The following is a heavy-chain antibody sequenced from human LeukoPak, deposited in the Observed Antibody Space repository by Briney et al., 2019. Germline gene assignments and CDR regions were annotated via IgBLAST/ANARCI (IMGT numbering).Heavy chain of an antibody. CDR1: GYSFTSYW. D-gene: IGHD3-16*02. J-gene: IGHJ4*02. V-gene: IGHV5-51*01. CDR2: IYPGEYDT. CDR3: ARPENDYVWGSYRLLY. Sequence: PGESLKISCKGSGYSFTSYWIGWVRQMHGKGLEWMGIIYPGEYDTRSSPSFQGQVTISADKSLSTAYLQWSSLKASDTAMYYCARPENDYVWGSYRLLYWGQGTLVTVSS.